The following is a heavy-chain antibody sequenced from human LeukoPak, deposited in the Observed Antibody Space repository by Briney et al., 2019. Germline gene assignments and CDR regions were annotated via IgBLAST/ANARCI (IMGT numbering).Heavy chain of an antibody. CDR1: GGSFSGYY. V-gene: IGHV4-34*01. Sequence: PSETLSLTCAVYGGSFSGYYWSWIRQPPGKGLEWIGEINHSGSTNYNPSLKSRVTISVDTSKNQFSLKLSSVTAADTAVYYCAKESVTTVDHFDYFDYWGQGTLVTVSS. J-gene: IGHJ4*02. D-gene: IGHD4-17*01. CDR3: AKESVTTVDHFDYFDY. CDR2: INHSGST.